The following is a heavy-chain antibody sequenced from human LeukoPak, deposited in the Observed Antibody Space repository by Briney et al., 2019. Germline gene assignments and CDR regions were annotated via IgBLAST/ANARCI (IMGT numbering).Heavy chain of an antibody. V-gene: IGHV3-48*01. Sequence: GGSLRLSCAASGFIFSSYSMNWVRQAPGKGLEWVSYISSSSSTIYYADSVKGRFTISRDNAKNSLNLQMNSLRAEDTAVYYCAREKEGYCSRTSCYLDYYYYYMDVWGKGTTVTISS. CDR2: ISSSSSTI. J-gene: IGHJ6*03. D-gene: IGHD2-2*01. CDR3: AREKEGYCSRTSCYLDYYYYYMDV. CDR1: GFIFSSYS.